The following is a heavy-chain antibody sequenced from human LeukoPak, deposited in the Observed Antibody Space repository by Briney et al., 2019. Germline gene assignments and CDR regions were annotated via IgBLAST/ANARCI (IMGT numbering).Heavy chain of an antibody. J-gene: IGHJ6*03. Sequence: ASVKVSCKASGYTLTDYHIHWVRQAPGQGLEWMGWINPNNGATNYPQKFQGRVTMTRDTSISTAYMELSRLRSDDTAVYYCARGPRYCSGGSCHYYYYYMDVWGKGTTVTISS. CDR2: INPNNGAT. CDR3: ARGPRYCSGGSCHYYYYYMDV. D-gene: IGHD2-15*01. CDR1: GYTLTDYH. V-gene: IGHV1-2*02.